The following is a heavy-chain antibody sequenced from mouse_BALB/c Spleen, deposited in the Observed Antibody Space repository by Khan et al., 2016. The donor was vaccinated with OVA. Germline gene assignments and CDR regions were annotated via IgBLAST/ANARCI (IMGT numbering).Heavy chain of an antibody. CDR1: GFTFSNFG. D-gene: IGHD2-1*01. V-gene: IGHV5-17*02. CDR3: ARAGGNFHWYFDV. CDR2: ISSGSSTI. J-gene: IGHJ1*01. Sequence: EVQLLESGGGLVQPGGSRKLSCAASGFTFSNFGMHWVRQAPKKGLEWVAYISSGSSTIYYVDTVKGRFTISRDNPKNNLFLQMTSLRSEDTAIYYCARAGGNFHWYFDVWGAGTSVTVSS.